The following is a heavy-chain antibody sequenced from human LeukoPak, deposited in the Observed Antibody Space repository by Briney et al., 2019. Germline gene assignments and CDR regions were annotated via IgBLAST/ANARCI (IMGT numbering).Heavy chain of an antibody. CDR2: INPNSGGT. CDR1: GYTFTVYY. Sequence: ASVKVSCKASGYTFTVYYMYWVRQAPGQGLEWMGWINPNSGGTNYAQKFQGRVTMTRDTSISTAYMELSRLRSDDTAVYYCARVVKAYGDYASDYWGQGTLVTVSS. CDR3: ARVVKAYGDYASDY. V-gene: IGHV1-2*02. J-gene: IGHJ4*02. D-gene: IGHD4-17*01.